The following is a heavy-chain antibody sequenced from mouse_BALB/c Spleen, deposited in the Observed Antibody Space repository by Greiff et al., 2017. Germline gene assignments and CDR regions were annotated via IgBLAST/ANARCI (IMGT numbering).Heavy chain of an antibody. J-gene: IGHJ1*01. Sequence: EVKLVESGPGLVKPSQSLSLTCTVTGYSITSDYAWNWIRQFPGNKLEWMGYISYSGSTSYNPSLKSRISITRDTSKNQFFLQLNSVTTEDTATYYCARRSVRHWYFDVWGAGTTVTVSS. CDR3: ARRSVRHWYFDV. D-gene: IGHD1-2*01. CDR2: ISYSGST. CDR1: GYSITSDYA. V-gene: IGHV3-2*02.